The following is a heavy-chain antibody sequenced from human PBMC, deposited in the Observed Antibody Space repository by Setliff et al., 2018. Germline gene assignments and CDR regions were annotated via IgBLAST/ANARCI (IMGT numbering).Heavy chain of an antibody. CDR2: ISHGVST. J-gene: IGHJ4*02. V-gene: IGHV4-30-4*03. CDR1: GASVTSFDYY. D-gene: IGHD2-2*01. CDR3: RLAHCSTTSCEEALDY. Sequence: SETLSLTCTVSGASVTSFDYYWSWIRQPPGKGLEYIGHISHGVSTSYSPSLKSRLSISADTSKNQFSLNLNSVTAADTAVYYFRLAHCSTTSCEEALDYWSQGTLVTVSS.